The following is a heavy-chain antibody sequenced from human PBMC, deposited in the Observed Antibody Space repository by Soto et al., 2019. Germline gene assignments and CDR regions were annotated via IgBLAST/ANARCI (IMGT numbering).Heavy chain of an antibody. CDR3: ASYYYDSSGYYY. CDR1: GCSISSISYY. J-gene: IGHJ6*01. V-gene: IGHV4-39*01. D-gene: IGHD3-22*01. Sequence: PSETLSLTCTVPGCSISSISYYWGWLRKPPGKGLVWIGSIYYSGSTYYNPSLKCRVTISVDTSKNQFSLKLSSVTAADTAVYYCASYYYDSSGYYY. CDR2: IYYSGST.